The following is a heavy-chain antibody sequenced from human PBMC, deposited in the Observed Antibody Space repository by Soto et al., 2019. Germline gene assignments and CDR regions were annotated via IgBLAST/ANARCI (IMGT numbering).Heavy chain of an antibody. CDR1: GGSISSSXXX. CDR2: IYYSGST. D-gene: IGHD5-12*01. J-gene: IGHJ4*02. Sequence: QLQLQESGPGLVKPSETLSLTCTVSGGSISSSXXXWXWIRQPPGKGLEWIGSIYYSGSTYYNPSLKSRVTISVDTSKNQFSLKLSSVTAADTAVYYCVATIRLYYFDYWGQGTLVTVSS. CDR3: VATIRLYYFDY. V-gene: IGHV4-39*01.